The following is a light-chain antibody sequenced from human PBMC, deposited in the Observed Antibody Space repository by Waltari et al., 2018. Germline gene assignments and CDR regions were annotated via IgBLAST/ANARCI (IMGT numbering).Light chain of an antibody. Sequence: DIQMTQSPSSLSASVGDRVTITCRASQNISPYLNWYQQKPGKVPEVLIYGASSLQGGVPSRCSGGVSGTDFTLTIDSLQPEDLATYYCQQSHTPPWTFGQGTKVEIK. CDR2: GAS. J-gene: IGKJ1*01. CDR1: QNISPY. V-gene: IGKV1-39*01. CDR3: QQSHTPPWT.